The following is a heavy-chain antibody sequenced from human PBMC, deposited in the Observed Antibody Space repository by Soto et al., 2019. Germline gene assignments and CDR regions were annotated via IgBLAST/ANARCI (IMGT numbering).Heavy chain of an antibody. CDR3: AAPLLGSTGYDY. CDR1: GFTFSSYA. J-gene: IGHJ4*02. Sequence: EVQLLESGGGLVQPGGSLRLSCAASGFTFSSYAMSWVRQAPGKGLEWVSAISGSGGSTYYADSVKGRFTISRDNSKNTLYLQMNSLRVEDTAVYYCAAPLLGSTGYDYWGQGTLVTVSS. CDR2: ISGSGGST. D-gene: IGHD4-17*01. V-gene: IGHV3-23*01.